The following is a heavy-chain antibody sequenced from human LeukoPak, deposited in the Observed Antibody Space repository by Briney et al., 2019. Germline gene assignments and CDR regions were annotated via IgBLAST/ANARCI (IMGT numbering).Heavy chain of an antibody. J-gene: IGHJ4*02. Sequence: SVKVSCKASGGTFSSYAISWVRQAPGQGLEWMGRIIPILGIANYAQKFQGRVTITADESTSTAYMELSSLRSEDTAVYYCARLAADYYFDYWGQGILVTVSS. D-gene: IGHD6-13*01. CDR2: IIPILGIA. CDR1: GGTFSSYA. CDR3: ARLAADYYFDY. V-gene: IGHV1-69*04.